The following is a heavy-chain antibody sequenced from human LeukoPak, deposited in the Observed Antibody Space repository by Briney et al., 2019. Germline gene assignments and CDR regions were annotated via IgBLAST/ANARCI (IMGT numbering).Heavy chain of an antibody. Sequence: ASVKVSCKVSGYTLTELSMHWVRQAPGKGLEWMGGFDPEDGETIYAQKFQGRVTMTEDTSTDTAYMVLSSLRSEDTAVYYCATSAGYDYLPYYYYGMDVWGQGTTVTVSS. J-gene: IGHJ6*02. CDR2: FDPEDGET. CDR1: GYTLTELS. D-gene: IGHD5-12*01. CDR3: ATSAGYDYLPYYYYGMDV. V-gene: IGHV1-24*01.